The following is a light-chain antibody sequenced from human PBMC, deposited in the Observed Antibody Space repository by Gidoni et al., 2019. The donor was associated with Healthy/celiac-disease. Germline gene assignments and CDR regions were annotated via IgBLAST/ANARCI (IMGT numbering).Light chain of an antibody. CDR1: QDISNY. Sequence: IQMTQSPASLSASVGDRVSITCQASQDISNYLNWYQQKPGKAAKLLICDASNLETGVPSRFSRSGSGTDFTFAISRLQPDDIATCYCQQYDNLQLTFGGGTKVEIK. V-gene: IGKV1-33*01. CDR3: QQYDNLQLT. J-gene: IGKJ4*01. CDR2: DAS.